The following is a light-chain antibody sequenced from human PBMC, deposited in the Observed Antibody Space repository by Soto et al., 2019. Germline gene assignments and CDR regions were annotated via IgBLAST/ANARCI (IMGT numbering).Light chain of an antibody. V-gene: IGKV1-39*01. J-gene: IGKJ4*01. CDR1: QSISSY. CDR3: QQYDNLTLT. Sequence: DIQMTQSPSSLSASVGDRVTITCRASQSISSYLNWYQQKPGKAPKLLIYAASSLQSGVPSRFSGSGYGTDFTITISSMKTEDIETYYCQQYDNLTLTFGGGTKVDIK. CDR2: AAS.